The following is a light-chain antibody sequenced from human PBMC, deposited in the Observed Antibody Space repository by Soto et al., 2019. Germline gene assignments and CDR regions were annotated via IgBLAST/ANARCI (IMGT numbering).Light chain of an antibody. V-gene: IGKV3-20*01. CDR3: QQYGSPR. Sequence: DIVLTQSPGTLSLSPGERATLSCRASQSVSSNYLAWYQQKPGQAPRLLIYGASSRATGIPDRFSGSGSGTDFTLTISRLEPEDFAVYYCQQYGSPRFGGGTKVDIK. CDR2: GAS. J-gene: IGKJ4*01. CDR1: QSVSSNY.